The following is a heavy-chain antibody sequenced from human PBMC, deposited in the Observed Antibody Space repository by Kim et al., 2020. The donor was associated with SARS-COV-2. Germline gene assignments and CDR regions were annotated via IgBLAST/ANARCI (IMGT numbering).Heavy chain of an antibody. CDR1: GGSISSYS. V-gene: IGHV4-59*01. D-gene: IGHD2-2*01. Sequence: TLSLTCTVSGGSISSYSWSWIRQPPGKGLEWIGYTSYSGSTNYNPSLKSRVTILVDTSKNQFSLKLSSVTAADTAVYYCARDRIGYCSRTSFSLHFDYWGQGTLVTVSS. CDR3: ARDRIGYCSRTSFSLHFDY. J-gene: IGHJ4*02. CDR2: TSYSGST.